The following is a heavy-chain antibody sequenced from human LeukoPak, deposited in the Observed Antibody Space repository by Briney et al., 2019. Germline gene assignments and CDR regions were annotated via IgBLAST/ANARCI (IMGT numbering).Heavy chain of an antibody. CDR2: ISYDGSNK. J-gene: IGHJ4*02. CDR1: GFTFSSYA. Sequence: PGGSLRLSCAASGFTFSSYAMHWVRQAPGKGLEWVAVISYDGSNKYYADSVKGRFTISRDNSKNTLYLQMNSLRAEDTAVYYCARARVVITTALQYWGQGTLVTVSS. D-gene: IGHD3-22*01. V-gene: IGHV3-30-3*01. CDR3: ARARVVITTALQY.